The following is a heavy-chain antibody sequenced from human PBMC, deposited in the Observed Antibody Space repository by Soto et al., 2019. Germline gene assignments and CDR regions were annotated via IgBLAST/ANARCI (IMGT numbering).Heavy chain of an antibody. D-gene: IGHD6-13*01. Sequence: PSETLSLTCAVYGGSFSGYYWSRIRQPPGKGLEWIGEINHSGSTNYNPSLKSRVTISVDTSKNQFSLKLSSVTAADTAVYYCGRGGYHYYMAVWGKGTTVTVSS. J-gene: IGHJ6*03. CDR1: GGSFSGYY. CDR3: GRGGYHYYMAV. CDR2: INHSGST. V-gene: IGHV4-34*01.